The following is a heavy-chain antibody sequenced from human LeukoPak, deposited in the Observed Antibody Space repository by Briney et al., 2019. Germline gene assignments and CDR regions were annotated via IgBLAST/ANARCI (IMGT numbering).Heavy chain of an antibody. D-gene: IGHD1-7*01. J-gene: IGHJ4*02. Sequence: GGSLRLSCAASGFIFGSYWMHWVRHAPGKGLAWVSRINTDGSSTSYADSVKGRFTISRDNAKNTLYLQMNSLRAEDTAMYYCASGWTYGFDYWGQGSLITVSS. CDR3: ASGWTYGFDY. CDR2: INTDGSST. V-gene: IGHV3-74*01. CDR1: GFIFGSYW.